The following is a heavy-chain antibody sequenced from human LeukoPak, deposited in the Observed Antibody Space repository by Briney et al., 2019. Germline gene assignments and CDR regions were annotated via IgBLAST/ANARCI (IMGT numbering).Heavy chain of an antibody. CDR2: ISQSGNS. D-gene: IGHD3-22*01. V-gene: IGHV4-30-2*01. Sequence: SQTLSLTCKVSGDSLSSSTCNWSWIRQPPGKGLEWIGYISQSGNSYFTPSLKSRATISVDRSKNHFSLTLISVTAADTAVYYCARDQVDYDIPDHFDYWGKGALVTVSS. CDR3: ARDQVDYDIPDHFDY. CDR1: GDSLSSSTCN. J-gene: IGHJ4*02.